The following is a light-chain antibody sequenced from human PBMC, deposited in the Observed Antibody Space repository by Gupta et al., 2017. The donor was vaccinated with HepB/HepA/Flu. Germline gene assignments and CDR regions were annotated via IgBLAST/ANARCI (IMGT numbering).Light chain of an antibody. V-gene: IGLV1-47*01. Sequence: QSVLTQQPSASGTPGQRVTISCSGSSSSIGSNYVSWYQQFPGTAPKLLIFRNNERPSGVPDRFSASKSGTSASLAISGLRSEDEADYYCSSWEDRLRGWVFGGGTKLTVL. CDR3: SSWEDRLRGWV. J-gene: IGLJ3*02. CDR2: RNN. CDR1: SSSIGSNY.